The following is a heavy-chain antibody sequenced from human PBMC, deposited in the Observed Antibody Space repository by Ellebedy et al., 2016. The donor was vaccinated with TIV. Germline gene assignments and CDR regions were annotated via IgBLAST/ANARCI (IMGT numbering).Heavy chain of an antibody. D-gene: IGHD2-21*02. V-gene: IGHV1-2*02. J-gene: IGHJ4*02. CDR1: GYTFTGYY. Sequence: AASVKVSCKASGYTFTGYYIHWVRQAPGQRLAWMGWITPKNGGTNYAQKFQGRVTMTRDTSISTAYMELSWLRSDDTAVYYCARDGACGGDCYGDNYWGQGSLVTVSS. CDR2: ITPKNGGT. CDR3: ARDGACGGDCYGDNY.